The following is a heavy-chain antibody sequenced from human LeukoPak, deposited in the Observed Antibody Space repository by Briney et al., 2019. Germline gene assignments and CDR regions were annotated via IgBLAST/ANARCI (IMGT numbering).Heavy chain of an antibody. CDR2: INPSGGST. D-gene: IGHD1-26*01. CDR1: GYSFTSNY. V-gene: IGHV1-46*01. Sequence: ASVKVSCKVSGYSFTSNYIHWVRQAPGQGLEWMGIINPSGGSTSYAQKFQGRVTMTRDTSTSTVYMELSSLRSEDTAVYYCARDLVGATPSPDYWGQGTLVTVSS. J-gene: IGHJ4*02. CDR3: ARDLVGATPSPDY.